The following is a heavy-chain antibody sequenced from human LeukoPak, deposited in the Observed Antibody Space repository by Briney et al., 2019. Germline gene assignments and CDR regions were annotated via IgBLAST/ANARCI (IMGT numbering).Heavy chain of an antibody. D-gene: IGHD1-14*01. CDR2: INPDGSEK. Sequence: GGSLRLSCAASGFIFSNYYLSWVRQAPGKGVEWVANINPDGSEKYHVDSVKGRFTISRDNAKNSLYLQMNSLRAEDTAIYYCVSDLGRTAGYWGQGTLVTVSS. CDR1: GFIFSNYY. CDR3: VSDLGRTAGY. V-gene: IGHV3-7*01. J-gene: IGHJ4*02.